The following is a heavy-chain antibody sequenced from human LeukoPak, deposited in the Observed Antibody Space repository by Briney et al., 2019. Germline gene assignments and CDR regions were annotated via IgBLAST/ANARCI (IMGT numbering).Heavy chain of an antibody. CDR3: AREGVCSSTSCYGGYMDV. CDR2: IYTSGST. V-gene: IGHV4-4*07. Sequence: PSETLSLTCTVSGGSISGYYWSWIRQPAGEGLEWIGRIYTSGSTNYNPSLKSRVTMSVDTSKNQFSLKLSSVTAADTAVYYCAREGVCSSTSCYGGYMDVWGKGTTVTVSS. J-gene: IGHJ6*03. D-gene: IGHD2-2*01. CDR1: GGSISGYY.